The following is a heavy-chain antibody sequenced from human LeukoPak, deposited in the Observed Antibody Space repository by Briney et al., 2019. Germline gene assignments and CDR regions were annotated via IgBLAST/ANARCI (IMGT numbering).Heavy chain of an antibody. J-gene: IGHJ6*04. CDR3: ARDMDV. Sequence: ASVKVSCKAFGYTFTSNYMHWVRQAPGQGPEWMGVISPSGGSTTYAQKFQGRVTLTRDMSTSTDYLELSSLRSDDTAVYYCARDMDVWGKGTTVTVSS. CDR2: ISPSGGST. V-gene: IGHV1-46*01. CDR1: GYTFTSNY.